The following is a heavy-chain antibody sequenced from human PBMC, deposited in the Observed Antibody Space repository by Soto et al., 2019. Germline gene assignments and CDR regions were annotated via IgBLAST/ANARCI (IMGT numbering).Heavy chain of an antibody. D-gene: IGHD3-10*01. V-gene: IGHV3-30-3*01. CDR2: ISYDGSNK. Sequence: GGSLRLSCAASGFTFSSYAMHWVRQAPGKGLEWVAVISYDGSNKYYADSVKGRFTISRDNSKNTLYLQMNSLRAEDTAVYYCARDQANSQGSGSYYIDYYYYGMDVWGQGTTVTVSS. CDR3: ARDQANSQGSGSYYIDYYYYGMDV. J-gene: IGHJ6*02. CDR1: GFTFSSYA.